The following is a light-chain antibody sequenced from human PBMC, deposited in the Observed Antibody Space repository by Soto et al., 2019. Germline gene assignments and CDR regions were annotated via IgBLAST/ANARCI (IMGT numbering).Light chain of an antibody. Sequence: SYELTQPPSVSVAPGQTARITCGGNNIGAKSVLWYQQKPGQAPVVVVYDDSDRPSGIPERFSGSNSGNTATLTISGVEAGDEADYYCQVWDTSSDHPFGTGTKSPS. CDR1: NIGAKS. J-gene: IGLJ1*01. CDR3: QVWDTSSDHP. V-gene: IGLV3-21*02. CDR2: DDS.